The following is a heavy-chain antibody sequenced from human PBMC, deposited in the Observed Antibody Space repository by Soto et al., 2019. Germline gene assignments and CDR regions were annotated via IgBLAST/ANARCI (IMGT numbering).Heavy chain of an antibody. CDR2: ISYDGSNK. J-gene: IGHJ4*02. CDR1: GFTFSSYG. D-gene: IGHD4-17*01. V-gene: IGHV3-30*18. Sequence: GGSLRLSCAASGFTFSSYGMHWVRQAPGKGLEWVAVISYDGSNKYYADSVKGRFTISRDNSKNTLYLQMNSLRAEDTAVYYCAKGTNGDYDDYWGQGTLGTVSS. CDR3: AKGTNGDYDDY.